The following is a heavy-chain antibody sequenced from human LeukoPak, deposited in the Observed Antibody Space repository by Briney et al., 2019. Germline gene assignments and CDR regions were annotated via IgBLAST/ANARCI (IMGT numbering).Heavy chain of an antibody. J-gene: IGHJ4*02. CDR2: VSRGSGGR. D-gene: IGHD5-24*01. CDR3: TRDQSGSGFNSDY. V-gene: IGHV3-23*01. Sequence: GGSLRLSCAASGFTFSSYTMGWVRQAPGKGLEWVSGVSRGSGGRSYADSVKGRFTISRDNSKNTLYLQMNSLRVEDTAVYYCTRDQSGSGFNSDYWGQGTLVTVSS. CDR1: GFTFSSYT.